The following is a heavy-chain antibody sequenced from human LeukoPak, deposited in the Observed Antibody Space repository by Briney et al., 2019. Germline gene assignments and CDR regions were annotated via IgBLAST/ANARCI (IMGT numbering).Heavy chain of an antibody. CDR3: ARGGAARPDY. Sequence: PGGSLRLSCAASGFTFRNYGMNWVRQAPRKGLEWVSYISSSSSNIAYADSVKGRFTISRDNVKNSLYLQINSLRVEDTSVYYCARGGAARPDYWGQGTLVTVSS. CDR2: ISSSSSNI. V-gene: IGHV3-48*04. J-gene: IGHJ4*02. CDR1: GFTFRNYG. D-gene: IGHD6-6*01.